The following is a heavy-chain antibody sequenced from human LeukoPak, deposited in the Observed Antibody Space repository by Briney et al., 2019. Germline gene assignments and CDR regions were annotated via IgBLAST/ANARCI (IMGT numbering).Heavy chain of an antibody. V-gene: IGHV4-59*01. CDR2: IYYSGST. Sequence: SETLSLTCTVSGGPIHRYYWSWIRQPPGKGLEWSGYIYYSGSTNYNPSLKSRVTISVDTSKNQFSLKLSSVTAADTAVYYCARVGPGYYDSSGYYDAFDYWGQGTLVTVSS. CDR1: GGPIHRYY. D-gene: IGHD3-22*01. J-gene: IGHJ4*02. CDR3: ARVGPGYYDSSGYYDAFDY.